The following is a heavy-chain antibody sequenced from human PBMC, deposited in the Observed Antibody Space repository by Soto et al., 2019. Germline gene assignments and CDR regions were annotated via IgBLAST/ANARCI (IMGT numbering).Heavy chain of an antibody. V-gene: IGHV1-46*01. CDR3: ARDRYSSGWIDGY. CDR1: GYTFTNYY. D-gene: IGHD6-19*01. CDR2: INPNGGST. Sequence: ASVKVSCKASGYTFTNYYMHWVRQAPGQGLEWMGIINPNGGSTSYAQKFQGRVTMTRDTSTTTVYMELSSLRSEDTAVYYCARDRYSSGWIDGYWGQGTLVTVSS. J-gene: IGHJ4*02.